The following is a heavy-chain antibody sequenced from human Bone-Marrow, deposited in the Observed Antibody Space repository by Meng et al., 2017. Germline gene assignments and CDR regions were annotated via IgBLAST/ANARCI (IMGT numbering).Heavy chain of an antibody. Sequence: QVQLQGSGPGLVRPSQTLSLTCTVSGGSVNSGSYAWSWIRQPPGKGLEWIGNIYYSGTTNYNPSLKSRVTISIDASKNQFSLMLSSLTAADTAVYYCARGQYYWGQGTLVTASS. CDR3: ARGQYY. CDR1: GGSVNSGSYA. J-gene: IGHJ4*02. CDR2: IYYSGTT. V-gene: IGHV4-61*01.